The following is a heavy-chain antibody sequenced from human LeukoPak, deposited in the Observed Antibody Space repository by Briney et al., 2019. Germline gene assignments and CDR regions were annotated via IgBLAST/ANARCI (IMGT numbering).Heavy chain of an antibody. D-gene: IGHD2/OR15-2a*01. CDR2: INRNGGTT. J-gene: IGHJ4*02. CDR3: ARGNSNFNY. V-gene: IGHV3-20*01. CDR1: GFTFDDYG. Sequence: TGGSLRLSCAASGFTFDDYGMSWARHAPGKGLEWVSGINRNGGTTNYADSVKGRFTISRDNAKNSLYLQMNSLRAEDTTLYHCARGNSNFNYWGQATLVTVSS.